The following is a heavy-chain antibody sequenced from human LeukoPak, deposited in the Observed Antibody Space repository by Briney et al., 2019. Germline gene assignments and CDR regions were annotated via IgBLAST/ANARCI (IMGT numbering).Heavy chain of an antibody. J-gene: IGHJ3*02. CDR2: ISYSRSY. D-gene: IGHD3-22*01. Sequence: TLSLXCTVSGDTISSYSWSWIRQAPGKGLDWIGYISYSRSYNYNPSLKSRGIILLENTKNQFFLKLISVPAADAAVFYCATYYYDGTGYYYRAFHIWGQGTMVTVSS. CDR3: ATYYYDGTGYYYRAFHI. V-gene: IGHV4-59*01. CDR1: GDTISSYS.